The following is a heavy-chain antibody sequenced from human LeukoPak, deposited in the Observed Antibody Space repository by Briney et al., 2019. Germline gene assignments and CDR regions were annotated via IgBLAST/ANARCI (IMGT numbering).Heavy chain of an antibody. CDR1: GFTFSSYA. CDR2: ISGGGGST. J-gene: IGHJ3*02. Sequence: GGSLRLSCAASGFTFSSYAMSWVRQAPGKGLERVSSISGGGGSTFCADSVKGRFTISRDNSKNTLDLQVNSLTAEDTAVYFCARRYCTGGSCHSTGFDIWGQGTMVTVSS. V-gene: IGHV3-23*01. CDR3: ARRYCTGGSCHSTGFDI. D-gene: IGHD2-8*02.